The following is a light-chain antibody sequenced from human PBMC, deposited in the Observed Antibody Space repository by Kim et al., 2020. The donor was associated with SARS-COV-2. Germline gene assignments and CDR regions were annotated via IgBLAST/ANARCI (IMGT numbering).Light chain of an antibody. CDR1: SLRNYY. CDR2: GKN. V-gene: IGLV3-19*01. CDR3: NSRDSSGNHLL. J-gene: IGLJ2*01. Sequence: ALGQTVRITCQGDSLRNYYASWHQQKPGQAPVLVIYGKNKRPSGIPDRFSGSSSGNTASLTITGAQAEDEADYYCNSRDSSGNHLLFGGGTQLTVL.